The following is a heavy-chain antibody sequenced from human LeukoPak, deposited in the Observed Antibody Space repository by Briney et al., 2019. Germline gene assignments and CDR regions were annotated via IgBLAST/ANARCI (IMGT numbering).Heavy chain of an antibody. Sequence: PSETLSLTCTASGGSISTYYWSWIRQPPGKGLEWIGYIYYSGSTNYNPSLKSRVTISVDTSKNQFSLKLSSLTAADTAVYYCARHGSLADRAFDYWGQGTLVTVSS. CDR3: ARHGSLADRAFDY. D-gene: IGHD1-1*01. CDR1: GGSISTYY. CDR2: IYYSGST. J-gene: IGHJ4*02. V-gene: IGHV4-59*08.